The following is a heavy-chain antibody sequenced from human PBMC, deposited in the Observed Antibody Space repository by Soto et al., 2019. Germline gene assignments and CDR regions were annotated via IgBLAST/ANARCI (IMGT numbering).Heavy chain of an antibody. CDR1: GASISSTNW. D-gene: IGHD2-2*01. CDR2: ILHSGSA. J-gene: IGHJ3*02. CDR3: ARVLQGCSGTSCYLDI. Sequence: QVQLQESGPGLAKPSGTLSLTCAVSGASISSTNWWNWVRQAPGKGPEWIGEILHSGSANYNPSLKSRVPIAEDESRNQFSWRLTSETAADTAVYYCARVLQGCSGTSCYLDIWGQGTMVTAS. V-gene: IGHV4-4*02.